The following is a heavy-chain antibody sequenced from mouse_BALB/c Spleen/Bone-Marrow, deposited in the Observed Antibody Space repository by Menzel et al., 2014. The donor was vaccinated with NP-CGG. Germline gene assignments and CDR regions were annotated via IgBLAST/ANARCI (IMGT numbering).Heavy chain of an antibody. J-gene: IGHJ1*01. Sequence: QVQLQQSGAELMKPGASVKISCKATGYTFSSYWMEWVKQRPGHGLEWIGEILPGSGSTNYNEKFKGKATFTADTPSNTAYMQLSSLTSEDSAVYYCAREDGLWYFDVWGAGTTVTVSS. D-gene: IGHD1-1*01. CDR2: ILPGSGST. CDR3: AREDGLWYFDV. V-gene: IGHV1-9*01. CDR1: GYTFSSYW.